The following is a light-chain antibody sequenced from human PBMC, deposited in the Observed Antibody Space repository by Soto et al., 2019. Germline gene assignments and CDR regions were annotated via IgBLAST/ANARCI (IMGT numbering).Light chain of an antibody. J-gene: IGKJ5*01. Sequence: DIQMTQSPSSLSASVGDRVTITCRTSETISTYVNWYQKKPGKAPKXLIYAASSLQSGVPSRFSGSGSGTDLTLTISSLQPEDVATYDCQQGHSNPITLGQGTRLEIK. V-gene: IGKV1-39*01. CDR1: ETISTY. CDR2: AAS. CDR3: QQGHSNPIT.